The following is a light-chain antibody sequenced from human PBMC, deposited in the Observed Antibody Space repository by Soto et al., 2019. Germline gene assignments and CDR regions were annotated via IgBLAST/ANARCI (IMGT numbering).Light chain of an antibody. CDR2: GAS. Sequence: EIVLPQSPASRTLSRGERATISCRASQSVDCYLVWNKQMPGQAPRLLIFGASNRATGIPARFSCSGSGTDFTITIHTLEPDDIAVYYCQHRDSWAITFCQGTRLEIK. J-gene: IGKJ5*01. CDR1: QSVDCY. CDR3: QHRDSWAIT. V-gene: IGKV3-11*01.